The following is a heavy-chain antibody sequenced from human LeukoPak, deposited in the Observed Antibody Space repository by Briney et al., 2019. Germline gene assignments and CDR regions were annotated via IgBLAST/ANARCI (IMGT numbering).Heavy chain of an antibody. CDR1: GGSISNKY. J-gene: IGHJ2*01. D-gene: IGHD6-13*01. Sequence: SEALSLTCTVSGGSISNKYWSWIRQPPGKGLEWIGRIYISGSPNYNPSLKSRVTMSVDTSKNQFSLKLSSVTAADTAVYYCARVSSSWYQDWYFDRWGRGTLVTVSS. CDR2: IYISGSP. CDR3: ARVSSSWYQDWYFDR. V-gene: IGHV4-4*07.